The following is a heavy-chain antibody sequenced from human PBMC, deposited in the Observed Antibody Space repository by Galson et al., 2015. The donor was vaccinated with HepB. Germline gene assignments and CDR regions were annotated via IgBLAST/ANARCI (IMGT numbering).Heavy chain of an antibody. CDR3: ARGGGSYLDHFDY. CDR1: GYTFTSYH. V-gene: IGHV1-2*02. J-gene: IGHJ4*02. CDR2: INPNSGGT. D-gene: IGHD1-26*01. Sequence: SVKVSCKASGYTFTSYHMHWVRQAPGQGLEWMGWINPNSGGTNYAQKFQGRVTMTRDTSISTAYMELSRLRSDDTAVYYCARGGGSYLDHFDYWGQGTLVTVSS.